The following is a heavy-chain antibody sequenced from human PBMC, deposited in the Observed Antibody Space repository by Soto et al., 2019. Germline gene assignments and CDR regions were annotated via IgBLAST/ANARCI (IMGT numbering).Heavy chain of an antibody. CDR2: MNTNSGNT. V-gene: IGHV1-8*01. CDR1: GYTLPRYD. D-gene: IGHD3-3*01. CDR3: ARAGGITIFGVVIKNYYYYGMDV. J-gene: IGHJ6*02. Sequence: GASVTVSCKASGYTLPRYDINWVRQATGQGLEWMGWMNTNSGNTGYAQKFQGRVTMTRNTSISTAYMELSSLRSEDTAVYYCARAGGITIFGVVIKNYYYYGMDVWGQGTTVTVSS.